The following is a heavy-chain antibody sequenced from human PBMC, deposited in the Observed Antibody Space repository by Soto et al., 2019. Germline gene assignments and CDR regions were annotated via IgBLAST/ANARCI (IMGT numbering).Heavy chain of an antibody. D-gene: IGHD2-21*02. CDR2: ISYDGSNK. CDR3: AKGLAYCGGDCYSHFDL. CDR1: GFTFSSYG. Sequence: QVQLVESGGGVVQPGRSLRLSCAASGFTFSSYGMHWVRQAPGKGLEWVAVISYDGSNKYYADSAKGRFTISRDNSKNTLYLQMNSLRAEDTAVYYCAKGLAYCGGDCYSHFDLWGRGTLVTVSS. J-gene: IGHJ2*01. V-gene: IGHV3-30*18.